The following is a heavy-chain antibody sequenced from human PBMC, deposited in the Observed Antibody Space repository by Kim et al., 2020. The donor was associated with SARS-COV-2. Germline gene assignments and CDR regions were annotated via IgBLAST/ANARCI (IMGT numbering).Heavy chain of an antibody. CDR1: GFTFSSYD. CDR2: IGTAGDT. Sequence: GGSLRLSCAASGFTFSSYDMHWVRQATGKGLEWVSAIGTAGDTYYPGSVKGRFTISRENAKNSLYLQMNSLRAGDTAVYYCARVRFGELSTLWGAFDIWGQGTMVTVSS. J-gene: IGHJ3*02. V-gene: IGHV3-13*01. D-gene: IGHD3-10*01. CDR3: ARVRFGELSTLWGAFDI.